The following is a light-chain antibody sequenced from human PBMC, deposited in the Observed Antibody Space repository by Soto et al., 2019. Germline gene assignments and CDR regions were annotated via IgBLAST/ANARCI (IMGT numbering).Light chain of an antibody. Sequence: QGVVTQEPSRTVSPGGTVTLTCGSSTGAVTSGHYPYWFQQKPGQAPRTLIYDTSNKHSWTPARFSGSLLGGKAALTLSGAQPEDEAKSYCMISYSGARAYVFGTGTKVTVL. CDR2: DTS. J-gene: IGLJ1*01. CDR1: TGAVTSGHY. CDR3: MISYSGARAYV. V-gene: IGLV7-46*01.